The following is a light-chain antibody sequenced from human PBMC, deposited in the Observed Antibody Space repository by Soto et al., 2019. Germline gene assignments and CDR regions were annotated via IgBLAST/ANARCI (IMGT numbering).Light chain of an antibody. CDR1: QSVSSR. J-gene: IGKJ5*01. CDR3: QQRLSWPPIT. V-gene: IGKV3-11*01. CDR2: DTS. Sequence: EIVMTQSPATLSLSPGERVTLSCRASQSVSSRLAWYQQKPGQAPRLLIYDTSKSATGIPARFSGSGSGTDFTLTISSLEPEDFAIYYCQQRLSWPPITFGQGTRLEIK.